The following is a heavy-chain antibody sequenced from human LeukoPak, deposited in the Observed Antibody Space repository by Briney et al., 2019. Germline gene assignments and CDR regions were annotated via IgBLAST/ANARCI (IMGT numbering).Heavy chain of an antibody. CDR2: ISYDGSNK. D-gene: IGHD7-27*01. V-gene: IGHV3-30*14. CDR1: GFTFSSYA. Sequence: GGSLRLSCAASGFTFSSYAMHWVRQAPGKGLEWVAVISYDGSNKYYADSVKGRFTISRDKSKNTLYLQMGSQRAEDMAVYYCARDNWGPFDYWGQGTLVTVSS. CDR3: ARDNWGPFDY. J-gene: IGHJ4*02.